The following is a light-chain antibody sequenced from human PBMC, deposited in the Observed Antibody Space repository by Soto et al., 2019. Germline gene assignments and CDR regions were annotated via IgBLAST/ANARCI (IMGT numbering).Light chain of an antibody. J-gene: IGKJ4*01. CDR2: GTS. Sequence: EIVLTQSPGTLSLSPGERATVSCRASQSVSRSNLAWYQHKPGQAPRLLIYGTSNRATGIPDRFIGRGSGTDLTLTISSLEPEDFAVYYCQQYSVWPPVLTFGGGTKVDIK. V-gene: IGKV3-20*01. CDR1: QSVSRSN. CDR3: QQYSVWPPVLT.